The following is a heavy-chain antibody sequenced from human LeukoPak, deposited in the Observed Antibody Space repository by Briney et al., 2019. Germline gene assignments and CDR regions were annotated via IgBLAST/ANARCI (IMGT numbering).Heavy chain of an antibody. V-gene: IGHV4-34*01. D-gene: IGHD4-17*01. J-gene: IGHJ4*02. CDR3: ARGTMTTVTYYFDY. Sequence: SETLSLTCTVSGGSISTSYWSWIRQPPGKGLEWIGEINHSGSTNYNPSLKSRVTISVDTSKNQFSLKLSSVTAADTAVYYCARGTMTTVTYYFDYWGQGTLVTVSS. CDR1: GGSISTSY. CDR2: INHSGST.